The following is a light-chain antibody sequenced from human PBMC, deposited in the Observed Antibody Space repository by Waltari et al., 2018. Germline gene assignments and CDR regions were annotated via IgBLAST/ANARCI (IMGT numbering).Light chain of an antibody. Sequence: QSALTQPASVSGSPGQSITISCTGTSSDVGDYDHVSWYQQHPGKAPKLMIYDVRKRPSGVSIPFSGSKSVNTASLTISGLQAEDKAEYYCSSYTTSSTLFGTGTKVTVL. J-gene: IGLJ1*01. CDR2: DVR. CDR3: SSYTTSSTL. CDR1: SSDVGDYDH. V-gene: IGLV2-14*03.